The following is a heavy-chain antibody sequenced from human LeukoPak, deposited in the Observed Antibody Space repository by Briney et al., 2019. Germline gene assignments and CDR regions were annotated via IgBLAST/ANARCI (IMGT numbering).Heavy chain of an antibody. Sequence: GSSVKVSCKASGGTFSSYDISWVRQAPGQGLEWMGGIMPMFGKANYAQKFQGRVTTTADKATSTAYMELSSLRSEDTAVYYCARDGFPRYCSGGSCYSRDDAFDIWGQGTMVTVSS. D-gene: IGHD2-15*01. V-gene: IGHV1-69*06. J-gene: IGHJ3*02. CDR3: ARDGFPRYCSGGSCYSRDDAFDI. CDR1: GGTFSSYD. CDR2: IMPMFGKA.